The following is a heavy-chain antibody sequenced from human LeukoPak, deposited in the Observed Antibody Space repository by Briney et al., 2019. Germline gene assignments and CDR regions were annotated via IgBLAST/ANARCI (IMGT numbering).Heavy chain of an antibody. CDR2: ISAYNGNT. V-gene: IGHV1-18*01. Sequence: ASVKVSCKASGYTFTSYGISWVRQAPGQGLEWMGWISAYNGNTNYAQKLQGRVTMTTDTSTSTAYMELRSLRSDDTAVYYCARAAAGTRTPYGRRQYYYYYMDVWGKGTTVTVSS. J-gene: IGHJ6*03. D-gene: IGHD6-13*01. CDR1: GYTFTSYG. CDR3: ARAAAGTRTPYGRRQYYYYYMDV.